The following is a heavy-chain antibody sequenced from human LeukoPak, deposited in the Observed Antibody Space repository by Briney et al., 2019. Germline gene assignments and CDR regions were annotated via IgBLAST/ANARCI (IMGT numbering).Heavy chain of an antibody. J-gene: IGHJ4*02. CDR1: VYSLTEFS. V-gene: IGHV1-24*01. D-gene: IGHD3-10*01. CDR3: TRGASMNRGIIIYYFDY. Sequence: ASVKVSCKVSVYSLTEFSMHWVRQAPGKGLEWMGGFDPEDGTTIYAQKFQGRVTMTEDTSTDTAYMELSSLTSEDAAIYYCTRGASMNRGIIIYYFDYWGQGTLVTVSS. CDR2: FDPEDGTT.